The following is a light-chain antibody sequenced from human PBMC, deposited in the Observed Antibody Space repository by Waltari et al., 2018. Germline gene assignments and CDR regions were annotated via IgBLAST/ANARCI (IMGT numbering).Light chain of an antibody. J-gene: IGKJ2*01. CDR1: QDISNW. CDR2: AAS. Sequence: DIQMPQSHSYVFASVGDSVTITCRASQDISNWLAWYQQRPGEAPKLLIYAASILQSGVPSRFSGSGSGSDFTLTITSLQPDDFGSYHCQQVNSYPFTFGQGTKLEI. CDR3: QQVNSYPFT. V-gene: IGKV1D-12*01.